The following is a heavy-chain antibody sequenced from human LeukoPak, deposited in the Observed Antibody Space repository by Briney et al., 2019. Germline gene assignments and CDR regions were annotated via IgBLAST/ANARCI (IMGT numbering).Heavy chain of an antibody. J-gene: IGHJ3*02. Sequence: ASVKVSCTASGYTFTSYYMHWVRQAPGQGLEWMGIINPSGGSTSYAQKFQGRVTMTRDMSTSTVYMELSSLRSEDTAVYYCARAWGPSTVTTAHDAFDIWGQGTMVTVSS. D-gene: IGHD4-17*01. V-gene: IGHV1-46*01. CDR3: ARAWGPSTVTTAHDAFDI. CDR2: INPSGGST. CDR1: GYTFTSYY.